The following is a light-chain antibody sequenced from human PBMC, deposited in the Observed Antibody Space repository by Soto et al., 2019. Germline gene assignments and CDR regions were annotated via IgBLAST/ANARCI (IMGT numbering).Light chain of an antibody. CDR1: QNILTF. CDR2: AAS. V-gene: IGKV1-39*01. J-gene: IGKJ2*01. CDR3: QQSYRKPAT. Sequence: EIQMTQSPSSLSASIGDRITITCRASQNILTFLNWYQQRSGKAPKLLVVAASSLETGVPSRFSGSGSGTEFSLTITSLHPEDVATYYCQQSYRKPATFGQGTKLEIK.